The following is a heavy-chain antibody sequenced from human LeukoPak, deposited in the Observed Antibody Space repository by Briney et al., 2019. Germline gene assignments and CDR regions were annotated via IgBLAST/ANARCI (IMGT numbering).Heavy chain of an antibody. D-gene: IGHD6-19*01. Sequence: GGSLRLSCAASGFTFSSYRMSWVRQAPGKGLEWVANIKQDGSEKYYVDSVKGRFTISRDNAKNSLSLQMNSLRAEDTAVYYCARGKLYSSAYWGQGTLVTVSS. CDR2: IKQDGSEK. J-gene: IGHJ4*02. V-gene: IGHV3-7*01. CDR3: ARGKLYSSAY. CDR1: GFTFSSYR.